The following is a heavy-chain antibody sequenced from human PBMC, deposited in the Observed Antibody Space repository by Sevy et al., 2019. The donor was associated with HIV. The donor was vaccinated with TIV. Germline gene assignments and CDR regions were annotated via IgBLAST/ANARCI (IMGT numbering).Heavy chain of an antibody. CDR2: IKQDGSEK. CDR3: ARLRGGYDFDY. V-gene: IGHV3-7*01. Sequence: GGSLRLSCAASGFSFSSYWMSWVRQAPGKGLEWVANIKQDGSEKDYVDSGKGRFTISRDNAKNSLYLQMKSLRAEDTAVYYCARLRGGYDFDYWGQGTHVTVSS. CDR1: GFSFSSYW. J-gene: IGHJ4*02. D-gene: IGHD5-12*01.